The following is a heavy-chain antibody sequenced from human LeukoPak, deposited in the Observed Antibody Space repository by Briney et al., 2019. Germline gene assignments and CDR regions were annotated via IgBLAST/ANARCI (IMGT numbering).Heavy chain of an antibody. CDR3: ARDQEGFDY. CDR2: IYPRDGST. J-gene: IGHJ4*02. Sequence: ASVKVSCKASGYTFTSNYIHWVRQAPGQGLEWMGMIYPRDGSTSYAQKFQGRVTVTRDTSTSTVHMELCGLRSEDTAVYYCARDQEGFDYWGRGTLVTVSS. CDR1: GYTFTSNY. V-gene: IGHV1-46*01.